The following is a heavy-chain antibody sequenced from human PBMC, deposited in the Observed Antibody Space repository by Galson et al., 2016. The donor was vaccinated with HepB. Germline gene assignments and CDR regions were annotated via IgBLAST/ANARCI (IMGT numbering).Heavy chain of an antibody. CDR2: ISPRRTT. CDR3: AKERLVRRIFDH. J-gene: IGHJ4*02. Sequence: SLRLSCAASGFVFSNFGLSWVRQAPGKGLEWVASISPRRTTYSSDSVQGRFTISRDNSNNTLYPQMNGLRAEDTAVYYCAKERLVRRIFDHWGQGTLLTVSS. CDR1: GFVFSNFG. V-gene: IGHV3-23*01. D-gene: IGHD1-1*01.